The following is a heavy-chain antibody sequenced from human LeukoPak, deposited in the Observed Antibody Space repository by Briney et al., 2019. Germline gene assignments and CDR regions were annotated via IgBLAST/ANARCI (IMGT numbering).Heavy chain of an antibody. D-gene: IGHD6-19*01. V-gene: IGHV3-74*01. CDR2: INSDGSST. J-gene: IGHJ3*02. CDR1: GFTFSTYW. CDR3: ARVKQWLADDVFDI. Sequence: GGSLRLSCAASGFTFSTYWMHWVRQAPGKGLVWVSRINSDGSSTSYADSVKGRFTISRDNAKNTLYLQMNSLRAEDTAVYYRARVKQWLADDVFDIWGQGTMVTVSS.